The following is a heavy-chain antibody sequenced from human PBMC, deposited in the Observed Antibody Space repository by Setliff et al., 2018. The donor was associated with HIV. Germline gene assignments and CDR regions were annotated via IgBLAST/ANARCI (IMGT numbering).Heavy chain of an antibody. Sequence: SETLSLTCAVSASSISSDYCWGWIRQPPGKGLEWIGSTHHSGSTYYNPSLNSRVTISVDTSKNQFSLKLSSVTAADTAVYYCARHGQDYQLGYHYYYMDVWGKGTTVTVSS. D-gene: IGHD2-2*01. CDR2: THHSGST. J-gene: IGHJ6*03. CDR3: ARHGQDYQLGYHYYYMDV. CDR1: ASSISSDYC. V-gene: IGHV4-38-2*01.